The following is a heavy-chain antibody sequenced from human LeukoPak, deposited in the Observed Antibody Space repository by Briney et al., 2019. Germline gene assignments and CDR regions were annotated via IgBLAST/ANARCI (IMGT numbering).Heavy chain of an antibody. J-gene: IGHJ4*02. D-gene: IGHD1-26*01. V-gene: IGHV3-23*01. Sequence: PGGSLRLSCAASGFTFSSFAVSWVRQAPGKGLEWVSIISGGGGSTYYADSVKGRFTISRDNSKNTLYLQMNSLRAEDTAIYYCTRETPSNDYWGLGTLVTVSS. CDR3: TRETPSNDY. CDR2: ISGGGGST. CDR1: GFTFSSFA.